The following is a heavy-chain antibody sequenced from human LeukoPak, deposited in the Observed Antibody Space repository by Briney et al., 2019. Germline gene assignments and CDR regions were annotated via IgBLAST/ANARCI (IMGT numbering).Heavy chain of an antibody. D-gene: IGHD5-18*01. CDR3: ARHSGYSYGYAYYYYYMDV. CDR1: GGSISSSSYY. V-gene: IGHV4-39*01. CDR2: IYYSGST. J-gene: IGHJ6*03. Sequence: SETLSLTCTVSGGSISSSSYYWGWIRQPPGKGLEWIGSIYYSGSTYYNPSLKSRVTKSVDPSKNQFSLKLSSVTAADTAVYYCARHSGYSYGYAYYYYYMDVWGKGTTVTVSS.